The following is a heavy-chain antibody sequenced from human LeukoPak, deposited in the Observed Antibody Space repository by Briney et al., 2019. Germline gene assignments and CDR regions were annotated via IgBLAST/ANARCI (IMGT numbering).Heavy chain of an antibody. CDR1: GGSISSTSYH. CDR3: ASHDVGVGYALDY. CDR2: IYYSGST. V-gene: IGHV4-39*01. J-gene: IGHJ4*02. Sequence: SETLSLTCAVSGGSISSTSYHWAWIRQPPGKGLEWIGNIYYSGSTYYNPSLRSRVTISVDTSKNQFSLKLSYVTAADTAVYYCASHDVGVGYALDYWGQGTLVTVSS. D-gene: IGHD3-16*01.